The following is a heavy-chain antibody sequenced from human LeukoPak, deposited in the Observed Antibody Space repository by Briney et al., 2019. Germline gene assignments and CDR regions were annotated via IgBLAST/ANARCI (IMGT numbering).Heavy chain of an antibody. J-gene: IGHJ4*02. D-gene: IGHD1-14*01. CDR1: GFIFTDYG. CDR3: AKDLRKHFDY. CDR2: IRYDGSNK. Sequence: GGSLRLSCAASGFIFTDYGMHWVRQAPGKGLEWVAFIRYDGSNKYYADSVKGRFTISRDNSKNTLYLQMNSLRAEDTAVYYCAKDLRKHFDYWGQGTLVTVSS. V-gene: IGHV3-30*02.